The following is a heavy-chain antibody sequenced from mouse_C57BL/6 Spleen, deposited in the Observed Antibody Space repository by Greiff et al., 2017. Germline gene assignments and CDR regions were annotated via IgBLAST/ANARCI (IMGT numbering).Heavy chain of an antibody. J-gene: IGHJ2*01. CDR2: ISSGSSTI. V-gene: IGHV5-17*01. Sequence: DVMLVESGGGLVKPGGSLKLSCAASGFTFSDYGMHWVRQAPEKGLEWVAYISSGSSTIYYADTVKGRFTISRDNAKNTLFLQMTSLRSEDTAMYYCARFYYGNFDYWGQGTTLTVSS. D-gene: IGHD2-1*01. CDR1: GFTFSDYG. CDR3: ARFYYGNFDY.